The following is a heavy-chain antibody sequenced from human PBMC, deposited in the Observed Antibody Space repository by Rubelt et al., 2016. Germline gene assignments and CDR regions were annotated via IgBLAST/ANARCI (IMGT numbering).Heavy chain of an antibody. D-gene: IGHD3-22*01. CDR3: TRDGDENYERRGVYAYLQH. CDR2: TYYRSKWYN. CDR1: GDSVSSNSAA. Sequence: PSQTLSLTCAISGDSVSSNSAAWNWIRQSPSRGLEWLGRTYYRSKWYNDYAVSVKGRITINTDTSKNQFSLQLNSVTPEDTAVYYCTRDGDENYERRGVYAYLQHGGQGTLVTVTS. V-gene: IGHV6-1*01. J-gene: IGHJ1*01.